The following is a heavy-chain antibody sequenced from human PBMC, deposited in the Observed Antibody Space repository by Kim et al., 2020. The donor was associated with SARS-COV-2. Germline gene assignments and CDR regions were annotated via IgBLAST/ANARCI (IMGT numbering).Heavy chain of an antibody. J-gene: IGHJ4*02. Sequence: YYADSVKGRFTISRDNSKNTLYLQMNSLRAEDTAVYYCAKFGTTVTMFNYWGQGTLVTVSS. D-gene: IGHD4-17*01. CDR3: AKFGTTVTMFNY. V-gene: IGHV3-23*01.